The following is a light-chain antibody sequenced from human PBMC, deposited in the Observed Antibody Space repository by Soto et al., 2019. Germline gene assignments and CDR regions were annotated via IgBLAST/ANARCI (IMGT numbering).Light chain of an antibody. CDR3: QQRNKWPLT. V-gene: IGKV3-11*01. Sequence: EIVLTQSPATLSLSPGERATLSCRASQSVSSYLAWYQQKPGQAPRLLIYDASNRATGIPARFSGSGSGTDFTLTISSLEPDDFGVYYCQQRNKWPLTFGVGTQVEIK. CDR2: DAS. J-gene: IGKJ4*01. CDR1: QSVSSY.